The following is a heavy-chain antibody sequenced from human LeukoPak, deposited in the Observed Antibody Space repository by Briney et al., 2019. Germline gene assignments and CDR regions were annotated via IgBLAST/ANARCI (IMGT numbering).Heavy chain of an antibody. D-gene: IGHD6-13*01. Sequence: GGSLRLSCVASGFSFSSYGMHWVRQAPGKGLEWVAFIRYDGSNKYYADSVKGRFTISRDNSRNTLYLQMNSLRGEDTAVYYCARARVTYTSSTSFGYWGQGTLVTVSS. CDR1: GFSFSSYG. V-gene: IGHV3-30*02. CDR3: ARARVTYTSSTSFGY. CDR2: IRYDGSNK. J-gene: IGHJ4*02.